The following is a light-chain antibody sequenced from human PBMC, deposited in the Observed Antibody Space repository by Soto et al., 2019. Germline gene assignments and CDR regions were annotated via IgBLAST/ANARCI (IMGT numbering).Light chain of an antibody. CDR3: QQYNSYSWT. CDR2: DAS. Sequence: DIQMTQSPSTLSASVGDRVTITCRASQSISSWLAWYQQKPEKAPKLLICDASSLESGVPSRFSGNGSGTEFTLTISSLQPDDFATYYCQQYNSYSWTFGKGTKVDIK. CDR1: QSISSW. V-gene: IGKV1-5*01. J-gene: IGKJ1*01.